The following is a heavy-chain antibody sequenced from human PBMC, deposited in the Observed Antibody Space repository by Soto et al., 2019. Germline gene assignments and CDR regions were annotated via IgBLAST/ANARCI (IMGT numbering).Heavy chain of an antibody. CDR3: ARSSVVVTAADY. J-gene: IGHJ4*02. CDR1: GYTFTSYA. CDR2: INAGNGNT. V-gene: IGHV1-3*01. Sequence: QVQLVQSGAEVKKPGASVKVSCKASGYTFTSYAMHWVRQAPGQRLEWMGWINAGNGNTKYSQKFQGRVTITRDTSASTAYMALSSLRSEDTAVYYCARSSVVVTAADYWGQGTLVTVSS. D-gene: IGHD2-21*02.